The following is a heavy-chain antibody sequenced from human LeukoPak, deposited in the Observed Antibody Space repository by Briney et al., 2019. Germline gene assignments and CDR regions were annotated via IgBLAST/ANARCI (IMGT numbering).Heavy chain of an antibody. CDR1: GGSISSNNW. J-gene: IGHJ4*02. V-gene: IGHV4-4*02. Sequence: SGTLSLTCAVPGGSISSNNWWNWVRQPPGKGLEWIGEIHHSGSTHYNPSLKSRLTISVDKSKNQFSLKLTSVTAADTAVYYCAERGSGWYFHNWGQGTLVTVSS. D-gene: IGHD6-19*01. CDR2: IHHSGST. CDR3: AERGSGWYFHN.